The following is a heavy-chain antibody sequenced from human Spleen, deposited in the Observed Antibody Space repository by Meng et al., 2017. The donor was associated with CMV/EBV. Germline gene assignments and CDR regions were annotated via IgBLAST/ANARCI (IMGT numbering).Heavy chain of an antibody. CDR2: IAWNGVSI. CDR1: GFTFSPYS. V-gene: IGHV3-20*04. D-gene: IGHD5-12*01. J-gene: IGHJ4*02. CDR3: SKGYSGHDPHYFDY. Sequence: GESLKISCAASGFTFSPYSMNWVRQAPGKGLEWVSGIAWNGVSIGYADSVKGRFTISRDSTKNSLYLQMNSLRAEDTALYYCSKGYSGHDPHYFDYWGQGTLVTVSS.